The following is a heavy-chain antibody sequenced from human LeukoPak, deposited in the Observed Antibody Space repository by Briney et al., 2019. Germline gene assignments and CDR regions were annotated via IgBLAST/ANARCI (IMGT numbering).Heavy chain of an antibody. CDR2: ISYDGSNK. CDR1: GFTFSSYA. J-gene: IGHJ5*02. Sequence: GGSLRLSCAASGFTFSSYAMHWVRQAPGKGLEWVAVISYDGSNKYYADSVKGRFTISRDNSKNTLYLQMNSLRAEDTAVYYCARDVSQELRGWGTPHNWFDPWGQGTLVTVSS. V-gene: IGHV3-30*04. CDR3: ARDVSQELRGWGTPHNWFDP. D-gene: IGHD1-26*01.